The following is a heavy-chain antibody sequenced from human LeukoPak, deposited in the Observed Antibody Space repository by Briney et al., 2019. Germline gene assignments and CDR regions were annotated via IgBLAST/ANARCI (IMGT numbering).Heavy chain of an antibody. Sequence: ASVKVSCKTSGYTFTSDGISWVRQAPGQGLEWMGWIGTYKGNTNYAQMFQGRVTMTTDTSTSTAYMELKNLRSDDTAVYYCARTPGMVVVKTFYCMDVWGQGTTITVSS. V-gene: IGHV1-18*01. CDR1: GYTFTSDG. CDR3: ARTPGMVVVKTFYCMDV. J-gene: IGHJ6*02. CDR2: IGTYKGNT. D-gene: IGHD3-22*01.